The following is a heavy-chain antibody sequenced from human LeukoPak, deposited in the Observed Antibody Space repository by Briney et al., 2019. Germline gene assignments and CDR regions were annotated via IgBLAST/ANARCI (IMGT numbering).Heavy chain of an antibody. J-gene: IGHJ4*02. CDR3: ARDSGGDDYFDF. CDR1: GFTFSSYS. V-gene: IGHV3-21*01. CDR2: ISSSSSYI. Sequence: PGGSLRLSCAASGFTFSSYSMNWVRQAPGKGLEWVSSISSSSSYIYYADSVKGRFTISRDNAKNSLYLQMNSLRADDTAIYYCARDSGGDDYFDFWGQGTLVTVSS. D-gene: IGHD2-21*01.